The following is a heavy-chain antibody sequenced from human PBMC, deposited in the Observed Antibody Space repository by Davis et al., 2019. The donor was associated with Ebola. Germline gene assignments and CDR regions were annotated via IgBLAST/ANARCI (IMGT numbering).Heavy chain of an antibody. J-gene: IGHJ6*04. CDR1: GFTFDFYA. CDR2: ISGSGGTT. Sequence: GESLKISCAASGFTFDFYAMTWVRQAPGKGLEWVSAISGSGGTTYYAGSVKGRFTVSRDNSKKTMYLQMNSLRAEDTAVYYCARSGLSFGVVKYHYGMDVWGKGTTVTVSS. D-gene: IGHD3-3*01. V-gene: IGHV3-23*01. CDR3: ARSGLSFGVVKYHYGMDV.